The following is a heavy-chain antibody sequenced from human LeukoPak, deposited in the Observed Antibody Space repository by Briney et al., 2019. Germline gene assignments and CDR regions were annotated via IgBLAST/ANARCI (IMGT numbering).Heavy chain of an antibody. CDR2: IYYSGST. Sequence: PSETLSLTCTVSGGSISSYYWSWIRQPPGKGLEWIGYIYYSGSTNYNPSLKSRVTISVDTSKNQFSLKLSSVTAADTAVYYCARWVPNYYYYGMDVWGQGTTVTVSS. CDR1: GGSISSYY. J-gene: IGHJ6*02. V-gene: IGHV4-59*12. CDR3: ARWVPNYYYYGMDV.